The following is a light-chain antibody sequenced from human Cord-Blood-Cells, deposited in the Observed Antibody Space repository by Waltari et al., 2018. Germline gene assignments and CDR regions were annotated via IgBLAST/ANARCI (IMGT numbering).Light chain of an antibody. J-gene: IGKJ1*01. CDR3: QQSYSTPRT. V-gene: IGKV1-39*01. CDR2: AAS. CDR1: QSISSY. Sequence: DIQMTQSPSSLSASVGDRVTITCRASQSISSYLNWYQQKPGKAPKLLIYAASRLQSGAPSRCSGSGSGTDFTLTNSSLQPEDFATYYCQQSYSTPRTFGQGTKVEIK.